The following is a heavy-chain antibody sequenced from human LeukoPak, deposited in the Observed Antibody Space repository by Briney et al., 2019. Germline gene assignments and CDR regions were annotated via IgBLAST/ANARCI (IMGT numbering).Heavy chain of an antibody. CDR3: ARAGQQLETPFDY. J-gene: IGHJ4*02. V-gene: IGHV4-61*10. CDR2: IYYSGST. D-gene: IGHD6-13*01. Sequence: PSETLSLTCTVSGGSINSGSYYWSWIRQPAGKGLEWIGYIYYSGSTNYNPSLKSRVTISVDTSKNQFSLKLSSVTAADTAVYYCARAGQQLETPFDYWGQGTLVTVSS. CDR1: GGSINSGSYY.